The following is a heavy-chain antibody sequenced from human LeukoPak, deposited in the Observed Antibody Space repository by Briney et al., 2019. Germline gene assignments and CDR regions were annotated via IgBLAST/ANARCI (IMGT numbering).Heavy chain of an antibody. D-gene: IGHD3-9*01. CDR1: GGSISSGSYY. CDR3: ARWKKYYDILTGGDAFDI. Sequence: SETLSLTCTVSGGSISSGSYYWSWIRQPAGKGLEWIGSIYHSGSTYYNPSLKSRLTISVDTSKNQFSLKLSSVTAADTAVYYCARWKKYYDILTGGDAFDIWGQGTMVTVSS. V-gene: IGHV4-39*01. CDR2: IYHSGST. J-gene: IGHJ3*02.